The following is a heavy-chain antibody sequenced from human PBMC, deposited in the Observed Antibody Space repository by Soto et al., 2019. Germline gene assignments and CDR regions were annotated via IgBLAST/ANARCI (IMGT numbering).Heavy chain of an antibody. J-gene: IGHJ4*02. D-gene: IGHD2-2*02. V-gene: IGHV3-48*03. CDR2: ISSSGSTM. Sequence: LRLSCAASGFTFSSYEMNWVRQAPGKGLEWVSYISSSGSTMYYADSVKGRFTISRDNAKNSLYLQMNSLRAEDTAVYYCARWSGYCSSTSCYTEYFDYWGQGTLVTVSS. CDR1: GFTFSSYE. CDR3: ARWSGYCSSTSCYTEYFDY.